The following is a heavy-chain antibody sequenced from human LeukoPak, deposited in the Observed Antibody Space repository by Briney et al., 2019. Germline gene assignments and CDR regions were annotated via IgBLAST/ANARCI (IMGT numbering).Heavy chain of an antibody. V-gene: IGHV7-4-1*02. D-gene: IGHD3-10*01. Sequence: ASVKVSCKTSGYTFTSHAIQWVRQAPGQGLEWMGGINTNTEEPTHAQGFTGRFVFSLDTSVSTAYLQISSLKAEDTAVYYCARSRYGSGSYYKGTPYYYYGMDVWGQGTTVTVSS. CDR2: INTNTEEP. CDR3: ARSRYGSGSYYKGTPYYYYGMDV. CDR1: GYTFTSHA. J-gene: IGHJ6*02.